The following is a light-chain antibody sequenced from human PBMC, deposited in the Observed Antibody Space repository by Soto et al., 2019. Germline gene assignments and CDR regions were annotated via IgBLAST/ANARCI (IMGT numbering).Light chain of an antibody. J-gene: IGLJ1*01. CDR1: SSDVGRNSF. CDR3: CSYAGSSTF. CDR2: EDT. V-gene: IGLV2-23*02. Sequence: QSVLTQPASVSGSPGQSITIPCTGTSSDVGRNSFVSWYQQHPGKVPKLVIYEDTKRPSGVSNRFSGSKSGNTASLTISGLQAEDEADYYCCSYAGSSTFFGTGTKV.